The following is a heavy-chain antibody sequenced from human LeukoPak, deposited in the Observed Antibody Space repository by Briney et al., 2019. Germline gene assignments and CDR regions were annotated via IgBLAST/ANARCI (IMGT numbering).Heavy chain of an antibody. CDR1: GGSFSGYY. Sequence: SETLSLTCAVYGGSFSGYYWSWLRQPPGKGLEWIGEINHSGSTNYNPSLKSRVTISVDTSKNQFSLKLSSVTAADTAVYYCARVANGYYDSSGYSGAFDIWGQGTMVTVSS. CDR2: INHSGST. D-gene: IGHD3-22*01. J-gene: IGHJ3*02. V-gene: IGHV4-34*01. CDR3: ARVANGYYDSSGYSGAFDI.